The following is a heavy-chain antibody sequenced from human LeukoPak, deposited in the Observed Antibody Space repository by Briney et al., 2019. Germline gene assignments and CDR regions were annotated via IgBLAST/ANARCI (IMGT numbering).Heavy chain of an antibody. CDR2: IIPIFGTA. D-gene: IGHD3-22*01. CDR1: GGTFNKYA. V-gene: IGHV1-69*13. J-gene: IGHJ6*02. CDR3: ARDDYDSSGYYYGGYYYGMDV. Sequence: ASVKVSCKASGGTFNKYAINWVRQAPGQGLEWMGGIIPIFGTANYAQKFQGRVTITADESTSTAYMELSSLRSEDTAVYYCARDDYDSSGYYYGGYYYGMDVWGQGTTVTVSS.